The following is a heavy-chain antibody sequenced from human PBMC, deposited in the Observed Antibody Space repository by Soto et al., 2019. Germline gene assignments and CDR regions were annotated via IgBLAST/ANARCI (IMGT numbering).Heavy chain of an antibody. CDR3: ARGNLSFDFDS. J-gene: IGHJ4*02. D-gene: IGHD1-26*01. CDR2: ISGDGINT. CDR1: GFNFGFFG. V-gene: IGHV3-30*03. Sequence: QIHLVESGGDVVQPGKSLRLSCAASGFNFGFFGMHWVRQAPGKGLEWVAFISGDGINTKYADSVRGRFTLSRDYSRKTMYLQMDSLRDEDTALYYCARGNLSFDFDSWGLGTLVTVSS.